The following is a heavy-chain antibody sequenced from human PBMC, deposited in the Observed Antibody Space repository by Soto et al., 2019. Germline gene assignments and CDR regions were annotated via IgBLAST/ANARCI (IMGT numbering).Heavy chain of an antibody. Sequence: QVQLVQSGAEVMRPGSSVKVSCKASGGTFSTYAISWVRQAPGQGLEWIGGLVPSFATPNYAQKFQGRVTITADESTSSAYMELRSLRSEDTAVYYCARGSSILGVGVAAKNYYYYGMDVWGQGTTVTVS. J-gene: IGHJ6*02. CDR2: LVPSFATP. CDR3: ARGSSILGVGVAAKNYYYYGMDV. V-gene: IGHV1-69*01. D-gene: IGHD3-3*01. CDR1: GGTFSTYA.